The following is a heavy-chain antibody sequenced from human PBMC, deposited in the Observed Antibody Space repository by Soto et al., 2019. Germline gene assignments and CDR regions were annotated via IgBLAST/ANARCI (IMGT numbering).Heavy chain of an antibody. CDR2: ISSSSSTI. V-gene: IGHV3-48*02. CDR3: ARDRGEMATINYFVY. CDR1: GFTFSSYS. Sequence: EVQLVESGGGLVQPGGSLRLSCAASGFTFSSYSMNWVRQAPGKGLEWVSYISSSSSTIYYADSVKGRFTISRDNAKNSLYLQMNSLRDEDTAVYYCARDRGEMATINYFVYWGQGTLVTVSS. D-gene: IGHD5-12*01. J-gene: IGHJ4*02.